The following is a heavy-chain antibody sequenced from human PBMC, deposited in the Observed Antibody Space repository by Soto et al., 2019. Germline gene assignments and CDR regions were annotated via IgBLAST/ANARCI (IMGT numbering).Heavy chain of an antibody. D-gene: IGHD4-17*01. V-gene: IGHV4-31*03. CDR3: ARERGHDYGDYALDY. J-gene: IGHJ4*02. Sequence: QVQLQESGPGLVKPSQTLSLTYTVSGGSISSGGYYWSWIRQHPGKGLEWIGYIYYSGSTYYNPSLKRRVTISVDTSKNQFSLKLSSVTAADTAVYYCARERGHDYGDYALDYWGQGTLVTVSS. CDR1: GGSISSGGYY. CDR2: IYYSGST.